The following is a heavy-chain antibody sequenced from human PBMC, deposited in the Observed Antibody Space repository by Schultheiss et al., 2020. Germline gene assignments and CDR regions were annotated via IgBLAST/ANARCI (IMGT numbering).Heavy chain of an antibody. D-gene: IGHD3-16*02. CDR1: GFTVSSNY. Sequence: GESLKISCAASGFTVSSNYMNWVRQAPGKGLEWVSYISSSGSTIYYADSVKGRFTISRDNAKNSLYLQMNSLRAEDTAVYYCARDSYDYVWGSYRLVGYYFDYWGQGTLVTVSS. V-gene: IGHV3-48*04. J-gene: IGHJ4*02. CDR3: ARDSYDYVWGSYRLVGYYFDY. CDR2: ISSSGSTI.